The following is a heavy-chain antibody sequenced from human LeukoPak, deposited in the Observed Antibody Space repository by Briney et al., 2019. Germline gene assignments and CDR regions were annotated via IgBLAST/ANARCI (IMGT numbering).Heavy chain of an antibody. D-gene: IGHD2-2*01. CDR2: ISYDGSNK. CDR1: GFTFSSYA. V-gene: IGHV3-30-3*01. Sequence: GGSLRLSCAASGFTFSSYAMHWVRQAPGKGLEWVAVISYDGSNKYYADSVKGRFTISRDNSKNTLYLQMNSLRAEDTAVYYCARGYCSSTSCYPSDPWGQGTRVTVSS. CDR3: ARGYCSSTSCYPSDP. J-gene: IGHJ5*02.